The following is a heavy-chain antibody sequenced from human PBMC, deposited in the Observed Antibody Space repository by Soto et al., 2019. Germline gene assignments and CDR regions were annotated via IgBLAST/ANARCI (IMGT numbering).Heavy chain of an antibody. J-gene: IGHJ2*01. CDR3: ARVSSEAYRNWCFDL. V-gene: IGHV4-61*01. Sequence: QVQLQESGPGLVKPSETLSLTCTVSGGSVNSGTNYWSWIRQPPGKGLEWIGYISGSGSTNYNPSLKSRLTTAVDTSKNQFSLNLTSVTAADTALYSCARVSSEAYRNWCFDLWGRGTLVTVSS. CDR1: GGSVNSGTNY. CDR2: ISGSGST. D-gene: IGHD3-3*01.